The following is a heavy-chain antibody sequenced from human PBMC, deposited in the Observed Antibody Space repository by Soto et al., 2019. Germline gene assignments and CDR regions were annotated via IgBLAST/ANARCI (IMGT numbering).Heavy chain of an antibody. CDR1: GGSITTYY. CDR2: IYYSGNT. J-gene: IGHJ5*02. V-gene: IGHV4-59*01. D-gene: IGHD5-18*01. CDR3: AGAAKRYNWFDP. Sequence: KASETQSLTCSVSGGSITTYYWSWIRQPPGKGLEWIGYIYYSGNTNYNPSLESRVTISVDTSKNQFSLRLTSVTAADTAVYYCAGAAKRYNWFDPWGQGTLVTVSS.